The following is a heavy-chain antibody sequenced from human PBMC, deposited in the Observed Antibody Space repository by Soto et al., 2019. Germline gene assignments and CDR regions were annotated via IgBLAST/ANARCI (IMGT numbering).Heavy chain of an antibody. CDR2: ISGSGGST. Sequence: GGSLRLSCAASGFTFSSYAMSWVRQAPGKGLEWVSAISGSGGSTYYADSVKGRFTISRDNSKNTLYLQMNSLRATDTAVYYCAKDAPTYDSSVYYPVYYFDYWGQGTLVTVSS. J-gene: IGHJ4*02. CDR1: GFTFSSYA. V-gene: IGHV3-23*01. CDR3: AKDAPTYDSSVYYPVYYFDY. D-gene: IGHD3-22*01.